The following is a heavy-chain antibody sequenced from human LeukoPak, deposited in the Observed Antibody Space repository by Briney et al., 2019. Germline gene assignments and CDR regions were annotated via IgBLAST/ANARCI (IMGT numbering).Heavy chain of an antibody. D-gene: IGHD3-10*01. V-gene: IGHV3-23*01. CDR2: ISGSGDTT. Sequence: GGSLRLSCVASGFTFKNYAMTWVRQAPGKGLEWVSGISGSGDTTYYADSGKGRFTISRDNSKNTLYLQMTNPRADDTAVYYXANAGSDPMRGYWGQGTPVTVSS. J-gene: IGHJ4*02. CDR1: GFTFKNYA. CDR3: ANAGSDPMRGY.